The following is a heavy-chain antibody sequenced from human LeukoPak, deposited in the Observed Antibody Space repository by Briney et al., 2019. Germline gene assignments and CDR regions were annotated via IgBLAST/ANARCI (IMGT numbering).Heavy chain of an antibody. J-gene: IGHJ4*02. CDR2: ISSSSSYI. CDR1: GFTFSSYG. Sequence: PGGSLRLSCAASGFTFSSYGMNWVRQAPGKGLEWVSSISSSSSYIYYADSVKGRFTISRDNAKNSLYLQMNSLRAEDTAVYYCASSYDFWSGYEYHFDYWGQGTLVTVSS. V-gene: IGHV3-21*01. CDR3: ASSYDFWSGYEYHFDY. D-gene: IGHD3-3*01.